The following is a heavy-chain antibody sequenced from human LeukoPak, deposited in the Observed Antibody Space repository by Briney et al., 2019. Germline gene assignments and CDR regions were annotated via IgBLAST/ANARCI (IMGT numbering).Heavy chain of an antibody. Sequence: PGRSLRLSCAASGFTFDDYAMHWVRQAPGKGLEWVSGINWNSDSIDYADSVKGRFTISRDNAKNSLYLQMNSLRAEDTALYYCAKGDSSPPKYYLGYWGQATLVTVSS. V-gene: IGHV3-9*01. D-gene: IGHD3-22*01. CDR3: AKGDSSPPKYYLGY. CDR1: GFTFDDYA. CDR2: INWNSDSI. J-gene: IGHJ4*02.